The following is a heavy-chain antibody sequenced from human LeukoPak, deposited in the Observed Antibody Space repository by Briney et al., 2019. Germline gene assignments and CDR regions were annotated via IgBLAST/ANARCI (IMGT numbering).Heavy chain of an antibody. J-gene: IGHJ3*02. CDR2: ISSSGSTI. V-gene: IGHV3-48*02. D-gene: IGHD3-22*01. CDR1: GFAFSSYS. Sequence: GGSLRLSCAASGFAFSSYSMNWVRQTPGKGLEGLSYISSSGSTINYADSVKGRFTISRDNAKSSLFLQMDSLRDEDTALYYCARDGIEGDSSRYYVGAFDIWGQATMVTVSS. CDR3: ARDGIEGDSSRYYVGAFDI.